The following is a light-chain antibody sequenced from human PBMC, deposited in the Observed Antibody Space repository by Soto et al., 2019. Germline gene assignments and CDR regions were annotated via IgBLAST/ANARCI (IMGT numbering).Light chain of an antibody. CDR3: QQSYSALSIT. V-gene: IGKV1-39*01. J-gene: IGKJ5*01. CDR1: ESIARH. Sequence: DIQMTQSPSSLSASVGDRVTITCRASESIARHLNWYQQKPGKDPKLLIYAASSLQNVVPARCRGGGSGTDFTLTISNLQPEDFATYYCQQSYSALSITFGQGTRLEIK. CDR2: AAS.